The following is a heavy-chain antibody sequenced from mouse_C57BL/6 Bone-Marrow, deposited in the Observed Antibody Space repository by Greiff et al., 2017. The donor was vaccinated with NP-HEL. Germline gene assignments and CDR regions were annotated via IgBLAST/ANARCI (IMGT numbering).Heavy chain of an antibody. Sequence: QVQLQQSGPELVKPGASVKISCKASGYTFTDYYINWVKQRPGQGLEWIGWIFPGSGSTYYNEKFKGKATLTVDKSSNTAYMLLSSLTSEDSAVYFCARFRQRTWLAYWGQGTLVTVSA. V-gene: IGHV1-75*01. CDR3: ARFRQRTWLAY. D-gene: IGHD3-2*01. J-gene: IGHJ3*01. CDR2: IFPGSGST. CDR1: GYTFTDYY.